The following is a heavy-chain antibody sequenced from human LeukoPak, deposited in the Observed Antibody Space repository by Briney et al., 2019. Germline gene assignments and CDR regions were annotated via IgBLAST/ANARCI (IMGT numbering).Heavy chain of an antibody. J-gene: IGHJ4*02. CDR1: GGSISSGGYY. D-gene: IGHD1-26*01. V-gene: IGHV4-31*03. Sequence: SETLSLTCTVSGGSISSGGYYWSWIRQHPGKGLEWIGYIYYSGSTYYNPSLKSRVTISVDTSKNQFSLKLSSVTAADTAVYYCASLYSGSYDTGSFDYFNYWGQGTLVTVSS. CDR2: IYYSGST. CDR3: ASLYSGSYDTGSFDYFNY.